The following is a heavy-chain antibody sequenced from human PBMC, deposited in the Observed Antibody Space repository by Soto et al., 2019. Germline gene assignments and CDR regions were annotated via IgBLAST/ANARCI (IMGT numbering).Heavy chain of an antibody. V-gene: IGHV1-2*04. Sequence: ASVKVSCKASGYTFTGYYMHWFRQARGQGLEWMGWINPNSGGTNYAQKFQGWVTMTRDTSISTAYMELSRLRSDDTAVYYCARSYCSGGSCFRAHYFDYWGQGTLVTLSS. CDR3: ARSYCSGGSCFRAHYFDY. CDR2: INPNSGGT. J-gene: IGHJ4*02. CDR1: GYTFTGYY. D-gene: IGHD2-15*01.